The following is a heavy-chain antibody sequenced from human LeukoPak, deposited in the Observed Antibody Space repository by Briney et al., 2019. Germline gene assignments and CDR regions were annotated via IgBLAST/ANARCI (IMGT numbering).Heavy chain of an antibody. CDR3: AREFPPNYNPLYYYDSSGYPDY. CDR1: GFTFSSYA. J-gene: IGHJ4*02. V-gene: IGHV3-30-3*01. Sequence: GGSLRLSCAASGFTFSSYAMHWVRQAPGKGLGWVAVISYDGSNKYYADSVKGRFTISRDNSKNTLYLQMNSLRAEDTAVYYCAREFPPNYNPLYYYDSSGYPDYWGQGTLVTVSS. D-gene: IGHD3-22*01. CDR2: ISYDGSNK.